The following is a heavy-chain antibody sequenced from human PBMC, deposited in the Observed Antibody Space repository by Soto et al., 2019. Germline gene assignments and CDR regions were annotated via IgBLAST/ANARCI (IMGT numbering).Heavy chain of an antibody. D-gene: IGHD5-12*01. Sequence: GGSLRLSCTASGFTFGDYAMSWFRQAPGKGLEWVGFIRNKAYGGTTEYAASVKGRFTISRDDSKSIAYLQMNSLKTEDTAVYYCTRNEEMATITEYYYGMDVWGQGTTVTVSS. V-gene: IGHV3-49*03. CDR2: IRNKAYGGTT. CDR1: GFTFGDYA. CDR3: TRNEEMATITEYYYGMDV. J-gene: IGHJ6*02.